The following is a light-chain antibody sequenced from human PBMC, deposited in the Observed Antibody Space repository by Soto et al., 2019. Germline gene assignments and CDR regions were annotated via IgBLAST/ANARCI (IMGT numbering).Light chain of an antibody. CDR2: EVS. CDR3: RAYAGRGTWV. V-gene: IGLV2-8*01. CDR1: NSDIGDYNY. Sequence: QSVLTQPPSASGSLRQSVTLSCSGTNSDIGDYNYVAWYQQRPGTAPKFLIYEVSERPSGVPDRFSGSKSGNTAFLTVSGLQAVDEADYFCRAYAGRGTWVFGGGTKVTVL. J-gene: IGLJ3*02.